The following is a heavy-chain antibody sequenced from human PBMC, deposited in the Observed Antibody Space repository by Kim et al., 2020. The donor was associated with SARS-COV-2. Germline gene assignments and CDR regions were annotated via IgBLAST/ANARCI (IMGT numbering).Heavy chain of an antibody. D-gene: IGHD1-1*01. J-gene: IGHJ4*02. CDR1: GYTFTSYA. V-gene: IGHV7-4-1*02. CDR2: INTNTGNP. CDR3: ARDPPGGYNRIDC. Sequence: ASVKVSCKASGYTFTSYAINWMRQAPGQGLEWMGWINTNTGNPAYVQGFTGRFVFSLDSSVNTAYLQISSLRAEDTAVYYCARDPPGGYNRIDCWGQGTLVTVYS.